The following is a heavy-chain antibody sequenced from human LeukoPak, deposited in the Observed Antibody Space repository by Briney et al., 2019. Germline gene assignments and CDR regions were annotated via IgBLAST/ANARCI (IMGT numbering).Heavy chain of an antibody. CDR1: GFTLSNFA. Sequence: PGGFLRLSCAASGFTLSNFAMHWVRQATGKGLEWVSAIGTAGDTFYPGSVKGRFTISRENAKNSLYLQMNNLRAEDTAVYYCARQMTPHGNFDYWGQGTLVTVSS. D-gene: IGHD1-26*01. CDR2: IGTAGDT. V-gene: IGHV3-13*01. J-gene: IGHJ4*02. CDR3: ARQMTPHGNFDY.